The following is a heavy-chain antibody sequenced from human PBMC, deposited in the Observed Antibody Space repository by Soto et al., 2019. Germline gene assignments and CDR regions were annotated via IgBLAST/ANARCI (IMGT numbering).Heavy chain of an antibody. CDR1: GGPISSSSYY. CDR2: IYYSGST. Sequence: SETLSLTCTVSGGPISSSSYYWGWIRQPPGKGLEWIGSIYYSGSTYYNPSLKSRVTISVDTSKNQFSLKLSSVTAADTAVYYCARQQRDGYNKRGAFDYWGQGTLVTVSS. D-gene: IGHD5-12*01. J-gene: IGHJ4*02. CDR3: ARQQRDGYNKRGAFDY. V-gene: IGHV4-39*01.